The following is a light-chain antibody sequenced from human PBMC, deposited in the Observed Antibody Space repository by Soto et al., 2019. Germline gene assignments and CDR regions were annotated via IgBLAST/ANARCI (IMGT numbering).Light chain of an antibody. V-gene: IGKV3-20*01. J-gene: IGKJ2*01. CDR2: GAS. CDR3: QQYGGATPEYP. Sequence: IVLTQSPGTLSLSPGERATLSCRASQTVSGSHLAWYQQKPGQAPRLIIYGASTRPTGIPDRFSGSGSGTDFTLTITRLEPEDFAVYYWQQYGGATPEYPFGQRTKLEIK. CDR1: QTVSGSH.